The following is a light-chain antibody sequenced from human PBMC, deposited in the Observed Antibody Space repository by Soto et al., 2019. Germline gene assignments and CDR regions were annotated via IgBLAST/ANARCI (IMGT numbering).Light chain of an antibody. Sequence: QSALTQPTSASGSTGQSVTISCTGTSSDVGGYNFVSWYQHHPGKAPKLIIYEVNKRPSGVPNRFSGSKSGNTASLTVSGLQAVDEADYYCNSYAGSNIYVFGTGTKVTV. J-gene: IGLJ1*01. CDR2: EVN. V-gene: IGLV2-8*01. CDR1: SSDVGGYNF. CDR3: NSYAGSNIYV.